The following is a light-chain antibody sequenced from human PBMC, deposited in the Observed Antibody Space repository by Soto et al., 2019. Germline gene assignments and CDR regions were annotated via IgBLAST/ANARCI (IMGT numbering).Light chain of an antibody. CDR3: AAWYDSLNYV. CDR2: SNN. Sequence: QSALTHPPSASGTPGQRVTISCSGSSSNIGSNTVNWYQQLPGTAPKLLIYSNNQRPSGVPDRFSDSKFGTSASLPIIGLQSEDEADYYWAAWYDSLNYVFGTGTKVTVL. CDR1: SSNIGSNT. J-gene: IGLJ1*01. V-gene: IGLV1-44*01.